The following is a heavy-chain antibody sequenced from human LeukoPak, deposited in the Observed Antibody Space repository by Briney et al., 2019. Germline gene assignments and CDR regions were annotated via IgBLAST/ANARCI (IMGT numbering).Heavy chain of an antibody. CDR2: IDPSGGST. CDR3: ARDLYYGDYGGIDY. J-gene: IGHJ4*02. D-gene: IGHD4-17*01. Sequence: ASVKVSCKASGCTFTNYYMHWVRQAPGQGLEWMGIIDPSGGSTTYAQKFQGRVTMTRDTSTSTVYMELTSLRSEDTAMYYCARDLYYGDYGGIDYWGQGTLVTVSS. CDR1: GCTFTNYY. V-gene: IGHV1-46*01.